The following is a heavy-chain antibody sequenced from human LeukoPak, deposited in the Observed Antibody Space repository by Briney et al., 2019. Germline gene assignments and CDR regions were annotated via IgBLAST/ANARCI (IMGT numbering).Heavy chain of an antibody. J-gene: IGHJ4*02. CDR3: ARRPLCSTSSCYDFDY. CDR2: IYPADSDT. Sequence: GESLKISCKGSGYSFSRYWIGWARQMPGKGLEWMGIIYPADSDTRYSPSFQGQVTISADKSINTAYLQWSSLRASDTAMYYCARRPLCSTSSCYDFDYWGQGTLVTVSS. CDR1: GYSFSRYW. D-gene: IGHD2-2*01. V-gene: IGHV5-51*01.